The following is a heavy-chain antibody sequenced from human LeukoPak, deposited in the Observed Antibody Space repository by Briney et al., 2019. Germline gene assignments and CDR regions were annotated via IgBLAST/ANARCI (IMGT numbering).Heavy chain of an antibody. CDR2: IYSDNT. V-gene: IGHV3-53*01. Sequence: GGSLRLSCTVSGFTVSSNSMSWVRQAPGKGLEWVSFIYSDNTHYSDSVKGRFTISRDNSKNTLYLQMNSLRAEDTAVYYCAREREYYYDSSGYYYGSPDYWGQGTLVTVSS. J-gene: IGHJ4*02. CDR1: GFTVSSNS. D-gene: IGHD3-22*01. CDR3: AREREYYYDSSGYYYGSPDY.